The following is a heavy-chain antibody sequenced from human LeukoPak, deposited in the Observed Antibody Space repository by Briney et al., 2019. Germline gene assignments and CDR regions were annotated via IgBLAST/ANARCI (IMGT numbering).Heavy chain of an antibody. Sequence: SVKVSCKASGGTFSSYAISWVRQAPGQGLEWMGGIIPIFGTANYARKFQGRVTITADESTSTAYMELSSLRSEDTAVYYCARDNSGYDSRYFDYWGQGTLVTV. D-gene: IGHD5-12*01. CDR2: IIPIFGTA. CDR3: ARDNSGYDSRYFDY. CDR1: GGTFSSYA. V-gene: IGHV1-69*01. J-gene: IGHJ4*02.